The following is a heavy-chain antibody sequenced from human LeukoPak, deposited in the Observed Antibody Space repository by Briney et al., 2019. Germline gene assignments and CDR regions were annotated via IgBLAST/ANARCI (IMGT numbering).Heavy chain of an antibody. CDR2: IDAEGTTT. CDR3: ARRYHYDSSGYQFDY. D-gene: IGHD3-22*01. CDR1: GFTFRTYW. Sequence: QPGGSLRLSCAASGFTFRTYWMHWVRQAPGKGLVWVSRIDAEGTTTTYADSVKGRFTISRDNAKNTLYLQMNSLRAEDTAVYYCARRYHYDSSGYQFDYRGQGTLVTVSS. J-gene: IGHJ4*02. V-gene: IGHV3-74*01.